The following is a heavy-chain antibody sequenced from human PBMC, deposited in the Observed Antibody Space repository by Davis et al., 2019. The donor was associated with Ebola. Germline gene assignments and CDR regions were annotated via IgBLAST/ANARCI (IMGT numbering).Heavy chain of an antibody. CDR3: ARHARYYGSGSQVYYYYGMDV. V-gene: IGHV5-51*01. D-gene: IGHD3-10*01. CDR1: GYSFTSYW. Sequence: GESLKISCKGSGYSFTSYWIGWVRQMPGKGLEWMGNIYPGDSDTRYSPSFQGQVTISADKSISTAYLQWSSLKASDTAMYYCARHARYYGSGSQVYYYYGMDVWGQGTTVTVS. CDR2: IYPGDSDT. J-gene: IGHJ6*02.